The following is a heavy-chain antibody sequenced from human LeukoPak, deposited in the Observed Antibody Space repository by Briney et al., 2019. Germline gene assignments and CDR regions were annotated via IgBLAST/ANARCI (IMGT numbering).Heavy chain of an antibody. CDR2: INHSGST. V-gene: IGHV4-34*01. D-gene: IGHD1-26*01. CDR3: ARAAYSGSYHSDY. Sequence: SETLSLTCAVYGGSFSGYYWSWIRQPPGKGLEWIGEINHSGSTNYNPSLKSRVTISVDTSKNQFSLKLSSVTAADTAVYYCARAAYSGSYHSDYWGQGTLVTVFS. CDR1: GGSFSGYY. J-gene: IGHJ4*02.